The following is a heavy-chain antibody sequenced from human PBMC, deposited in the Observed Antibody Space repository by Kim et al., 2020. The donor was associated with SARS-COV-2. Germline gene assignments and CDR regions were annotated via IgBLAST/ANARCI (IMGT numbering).Heavy chain of an antibody. CDR1: GYTFPSSY. V-gene: IGHV1-8*01. D-gene: IGHD3-16*01. CDR3: ARVMGAIDY. Sequence: ASVKVSCKASGYTFPSSYIHWVRQATGQGLEWMGWMNPNSGYTGFAQRFQGRVTMTRNTSISTAYMELSSLRSDDTAVYYYARVMGAIDYWGQGTLVTVSS. J-gene: IGHJ4*02. CDR2: MNPNSGYT.